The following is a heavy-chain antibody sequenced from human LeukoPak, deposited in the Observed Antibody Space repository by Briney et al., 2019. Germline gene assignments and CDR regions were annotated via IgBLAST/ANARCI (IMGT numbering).Heavy chain of an antibody. Sequence: GGSLRLSCAASGFTFSSYGMHWVRQAPGKGLEGVAVISYDGSNKYYADSVKGRFTISRDNSKNTLYLQMNSLRAEDTAVYYCAKDLPVAAAPMSWGQGTLVTVS. CDR2: ISYDGSNK. D-gene: IGHD6-13*01. CDR1: GFTFSSYG. J-gene: IGHJ4*02. V-gene: IGHV3-30*18. CDR3: AKDLPVAAAPMS.